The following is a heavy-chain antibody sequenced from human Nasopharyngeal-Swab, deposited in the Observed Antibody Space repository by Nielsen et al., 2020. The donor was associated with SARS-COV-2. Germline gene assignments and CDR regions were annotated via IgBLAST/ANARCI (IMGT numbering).Heavy chain of an antibody. J-gene: IGHJ6*02. D-gene: IGHD1-26*01. CDR1: GDTFTSYW. Sequence: GGSVKSSWQGSGDTFTSYWSSWVRQMPGKGLVWIGRIDPSDSYTNYNPSFQGHVTISVDKSISTACLQWSSLKASDTAMYYCARGRPSSGSSAYYYYGMDVWGQGTTVTVSS. CDR2: IDPSDSYT. CDR3: ARGRPSSGSSAYYYYGMDV. V-gene: IGHV5-10-1*01.